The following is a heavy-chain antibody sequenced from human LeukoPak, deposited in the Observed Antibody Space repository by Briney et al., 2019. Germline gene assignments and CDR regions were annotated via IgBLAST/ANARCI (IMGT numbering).Heavy chain of an antibody. Sequence: GSSVKVSCKASGGTFSSYAISWVRQAPGQGLEWMGWINTNTGNPTYAQGFTGRFVFSLDTSVSTAYLQISSLKAEDTAVYYCAAGFTFGGVIVASFDYWGQGTLVTVSS. CDR1: GGTFSSYA. V-gene: IGHV7-4-1*02. CDR2: INTNTGNP. D-gene: IGHD3-16*02. CDR3: AAGFTFGGVIVASFDY. J-gene: IGHJ4*02.